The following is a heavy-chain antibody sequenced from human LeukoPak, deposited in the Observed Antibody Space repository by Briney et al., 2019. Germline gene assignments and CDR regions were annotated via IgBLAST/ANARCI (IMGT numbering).Heavy chain of an antibody. V-gene: IGHV1-18*04. Sequence: ATVKISCKVSGYTFTDYYMHWVQQAPGQGLEWMGWISAYNGNTNYAQKLQGRVTMTTDTSTSTAYMELRSLRSDDTAVYYCARGPRGAYSWFDPWGQGTLVTVSS. CDR2: ISAYNGNT. CDR3: ARGPRGAYSWFDP. D-gene: IGHD3-10*01. J-gene: IGHJ5*02. CDR1: GYTFTDYY.